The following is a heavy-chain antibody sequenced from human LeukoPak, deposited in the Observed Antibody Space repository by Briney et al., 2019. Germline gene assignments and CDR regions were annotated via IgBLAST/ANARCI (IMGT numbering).Heavy chain of an antibody. D-gene: IGHD3-10*01. V-gene: IGHV2-5*08. Sequence: QTLSLTCTVSGGSISSGDYYWSWIRQPPGKALEWLALIYWDDDKRYSPSLKSRLTITKDTSKNQVVLTMTNMDPVDTAAYYCAHRKSGSFISLDYWGQGTLVTVSS. CDR2: IYWDDDK. J-gene: IGHJ4*02. CDR3: AHRKSGSFISLDY. CDR1: GGSISSGDYY.